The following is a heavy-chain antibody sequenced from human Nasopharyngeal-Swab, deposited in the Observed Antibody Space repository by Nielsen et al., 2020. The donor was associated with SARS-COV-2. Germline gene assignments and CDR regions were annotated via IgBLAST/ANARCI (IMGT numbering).Heavy chain of an antibody. V-gene: IGHV4-59*01. CDR3: ARGVKYSGYDPYYYGMDV. CDR2: IYYSGST. D-gene: IGHD5-12*01. Sequence: SETLSLTCTVSGGSISSYYWSWIRQPPGKGLEWIGYIYYSGSTNYNPSLKSRVTISVDTSKNQFSLKLSSVTAADTAVYYCARGVKYSGYDPYYYGMDVWGQGTTFTVSS. J-gene: IGHJ6*02. CDR1: GGSISSYY.